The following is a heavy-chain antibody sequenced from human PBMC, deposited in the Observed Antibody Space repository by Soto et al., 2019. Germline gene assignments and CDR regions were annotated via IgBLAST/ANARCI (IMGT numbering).Heavy chain of an antibody. V-gene: IGHV3-23*01. J-gene: IGHJ4*02. CDR2: ISGSGYQT. CDR3: AKVRYFDASGGCANF. CDR1: GFTFNSYA. D-gene: IGHD3-22*01. Sequence: EVQLLESGGGFLQPGGSQRLSCVASGFTFNSYAMSWVRQTPEKGLEWVSAISGSGYQTYYAQSVQGRFTISRDNSKSTVYLQMNGLRAEDSATYYCAKVRYFDASGGCANFWGQGTLVTVSS.